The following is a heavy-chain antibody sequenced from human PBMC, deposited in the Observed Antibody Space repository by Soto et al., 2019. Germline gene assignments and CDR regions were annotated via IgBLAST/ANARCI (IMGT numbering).Heavy chain of an antibody. Sequence: QVQLVESGGGVVQPGRSLRLSCAASGFTFSSYGMHWVRQAPGKGLEWVAVIWYDGSNKYYADSVKGRFTISRDNSKKPLYRQMNSLRAEDTVVYYCAREGVAAATYYYYGMDVWGQGTTVTVSS. D-gene: IGHD6-13*01. CDR2: IWYDGSNK. J-gene: IGHJ6*02. CDR1: GFTFSSYG. CDR3: AREGVAAATYYYYGMDV. V-gene: IGHV3-33*01.